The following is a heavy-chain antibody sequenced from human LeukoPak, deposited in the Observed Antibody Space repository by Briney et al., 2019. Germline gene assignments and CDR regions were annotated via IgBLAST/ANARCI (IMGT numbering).Heavy chain of an antibody. Sequence: ASVKVSCKASGYTFTSYGISWVRQAPGQGLEWMGWISAYNGNTNYAQKLQGRVTMTTDTSTSTAYMELRSLRSDDTAVYYCARGPTRIAAAGRRYWFDPWGQGTLVTVSS. D-gene: IGHD6-13*01. CDR3: ARGPTRIAAAGRRYWFDP. J-gene: IGHJ5*02. V-gene: IGHV1-18*01. CDR2: ISAYNGNT. CDR1: GYTFTSYG.